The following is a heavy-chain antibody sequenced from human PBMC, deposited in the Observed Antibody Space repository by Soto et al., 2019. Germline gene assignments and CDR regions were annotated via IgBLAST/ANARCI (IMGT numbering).Heavy chain of an antibody. Sequence: SETLSLTCTVSGGSISSDYWSWIRQXPGKGLEWIAYINYSRTTNYNPSLKSRVAISGDTSKNQFSLKLSSVTADDTAVYYCARDQSWHDLVWWFDPWGQGTLVTVSS. CDR3: ARDQSWHDLVWWFDP. D-gene: IGHD1-1*01. J-gene: IGHJ5*02. CDR1: GGSISSDY. CDR2: INYSRTT. V-gene: IGHV4-59*01.